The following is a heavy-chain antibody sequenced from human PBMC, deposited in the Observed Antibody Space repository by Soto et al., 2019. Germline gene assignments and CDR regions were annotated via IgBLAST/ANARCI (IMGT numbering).Heavy chain of an antibody. J-gene: IGHJ4*02. V-gene: IGHV4-31*03. CDR3: AREGNFYDGSAYPGGFDY. Sequence: PSETLSLTCTVSGGSNRWGGFYWTWVRLHPGKGREWIGYIYHTGATYYNPSLKSRVAVSGDTSKNQFSLRLGSVTAADTAVYYCAREGNFYDGSAYPGGFDYWGQGTLVTVSS. CDR2: IYHTGAT. CDR1: GGSNRWGGFY. D-gene: IGHD3-22*01.